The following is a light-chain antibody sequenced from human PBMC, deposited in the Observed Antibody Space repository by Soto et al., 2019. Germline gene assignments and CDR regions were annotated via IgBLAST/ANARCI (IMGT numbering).Light chain of an antibody. V-gene: IGKV3-11*01. Sequence: EIVLTQSPSTLSLSPGERGTLSGRASQSVSSNLAWYQQKPGQAPRVLIYAASNRATGIPARFSGSGSGTDFTLPISSLEPEDFAVYYCQQRSNWPPTFGPGTKVDIK. CDR1: QSVSSN. CDR2: AAS. CDR3: QQRSNWPPT. J-gene: IGKJ1*01.